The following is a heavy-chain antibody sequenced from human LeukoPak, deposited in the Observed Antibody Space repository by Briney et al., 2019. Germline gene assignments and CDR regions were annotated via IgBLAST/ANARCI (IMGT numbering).Heavy chain of an antibody. V-gene: IGHV4-39*01. CDR2: IYYSGST. CDR3: ARQYFLILSLYYFDY. CDR1: GASFSGYY. J-gene: IGHJ4*02. Sequence: SETLSLTCAVYGASFSGYYWGWIRQPPGKGLEWIGSIYYSGSTYYNPSLKSRVTISVDTSKNQFSLKLSSVTAADTAVYYCARQYFLILSLYYFDYWGQGTLVTVSS. D-gene: IGHD3-10*02.